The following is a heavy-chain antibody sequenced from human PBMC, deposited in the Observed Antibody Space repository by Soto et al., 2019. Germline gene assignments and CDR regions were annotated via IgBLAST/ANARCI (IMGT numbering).Heavy chain of an antibody. J-gene: IGHJ3*02. D-gene: IGHD2-2*02. CDR2: ISSSSSYI. CDR1: GFTFSSYS. V-gene: IGHV3-21*01. CDR3: ARDRCSSTSCYTLRSAFDI. Sequence: LRLSCAASGFTFSSYSMNWVRQAPGKGLEWVSSISSSSSYIYYADSVKGRFTISRDNAKNSLYLQMNSLRAEDTAVYYCARDRCSSTSCYTLRSAFDIWGQGTMVTVSS.